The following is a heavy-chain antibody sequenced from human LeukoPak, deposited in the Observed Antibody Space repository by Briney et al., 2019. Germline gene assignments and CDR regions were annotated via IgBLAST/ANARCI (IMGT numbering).Heavy chain of an antibody. Sequence: GGSLRLSCAASGFTFSDYYMSWISQAPGKGLEWVSYISSSGSTIYYADSVKGRFTISRDNAKNSLYLQMNSLRAEDTAVYYCARVLREIQLWSGPYYYYYMDVWGKGTTVTVSS. CDR3: ARVLREIQLWSGPYYYYYMDV. V-gene: IGHV3-11*04. D-gene: IGHD5-18*01. CDR2: ISSSGSTI. J-gene: IGHJ6*03. CDR1: GFTFSDYY.